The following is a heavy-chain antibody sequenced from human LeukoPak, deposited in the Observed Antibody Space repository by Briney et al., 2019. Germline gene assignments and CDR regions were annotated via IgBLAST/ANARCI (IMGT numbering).Heavy chain of an antibody. CDR3: ATVPLSPGTGATPFDY. CDR1: GYTLTELS. V-gene: IGHV1-24*01. Sequence: ASVKVSCKVSGYTLTELSMHWVRQAPGKGLEWMGGFDPEDGETIYAQKFQGRVTVTEDTSTDTAYMELSSLRSEDTAVYYCATVPLSPGTGATPFDYWGQGTLVTVSS. CDR2: FDPEDGET. D-gene: IGHD1-26*01. J-gene: IGHJ4*02.